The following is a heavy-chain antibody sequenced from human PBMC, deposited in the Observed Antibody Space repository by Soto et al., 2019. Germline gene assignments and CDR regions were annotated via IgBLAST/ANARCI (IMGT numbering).Heavy chain of an antibody. CDR1: GGSISSGGYS. D-gene: IGHD3-3*01. V-gene: IGHV4-30-2*01. Sequence: NPSETLSLTCAVSGGSISSGGYSWSWIRQPPGKGLEWIGYIYHSGSTYYNPSLKSRVTISVDRSKNQFSLKLSSVTAADTAVYYCARGPRLSNYDFWSGYYSDYYYGMDVWGQGTTVTVSS. J-gene: IGHJ6*02. CDR3: ARGPRLSNYDFWSGYYSDYYYGMDV. CDR2: IYHSGST.